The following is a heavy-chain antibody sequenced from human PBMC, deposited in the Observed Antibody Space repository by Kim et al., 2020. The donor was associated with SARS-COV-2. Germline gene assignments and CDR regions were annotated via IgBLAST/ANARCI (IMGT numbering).Heavy chain of an antibody. D-gene: IGHD5-18*01. CDR1: GFTFSSYG. CDR3: ASTAPGRRRSFDY. CDR2: IWYDGSNK. V-gene: IGHV3-33*01. J-gene: IGHJ4*02. Sequence: GGSLRLSCAASGFTFSSYGMHWVRQAPGKGLEWVAVIWYDGSNKYYADSVKGRFTISRDNSKNTLYLQMNSLRAEDTAVYYCASTAPGRRRSFDYWGQGTLVTVSS.